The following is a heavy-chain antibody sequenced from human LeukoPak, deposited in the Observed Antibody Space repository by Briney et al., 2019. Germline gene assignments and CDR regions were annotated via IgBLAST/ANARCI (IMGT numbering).Heavy chain of an antibody. CDR2: IKQDGSEK. V-gene: IGHV3-7*01. CDR3: ARDRGGIAARPEGY. CDR1: GFTFSSHW. J-gene: IGHJ4*02. Sequence: AGGSLRLSYAASGFTFSSHWMSWVRQAPGKGLEWVANIKQDGSEKYYVDSVKGRFTISRDNAKNSLYLQMNSLRAEDTAVYYCARDRGGIAARPEGYWGQGTLVTVSS. D-gene: IGHD6-6*01.